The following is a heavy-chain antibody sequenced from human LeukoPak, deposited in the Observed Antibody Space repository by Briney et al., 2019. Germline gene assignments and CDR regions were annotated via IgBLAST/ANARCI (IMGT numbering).Heavy chain of an antibody. CDR1: GFTFSSYG. D-gene: IGHD2-15*01. Sequence: PGGSLRLSCAASGFTFSSYGMHWVRQAPGKGLEWVAFIRYDGSNKYYADSVKGRFTISRGNAENSLYLQMNSLRAEDTAVYYCTRDTGCPGGTCYSFYDYWGQGTLVTVSS. V-gene: IGHV3-30*02. J-gene: IGHJ4*02. CDR3: TRDTGCPGGTCYSFYDY. CDR2: IRYDGSNK.